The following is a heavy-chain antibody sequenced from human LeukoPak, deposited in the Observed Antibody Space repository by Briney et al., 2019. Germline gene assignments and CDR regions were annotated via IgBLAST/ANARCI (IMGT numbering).Heavy chain of an antibody. CDR2: IGATGRDT. D-gene: IGHD1-26*01. CDR3: AKLPPPRRSYASHYRI. V-gene: IGHV3-23*01. J-gene: IGHJ3*02. CDR1: GFTFDEYF. Sequence: PGGALRLSCAASGFTFDEYFLSWVRQAPGKGLDWVSGIGATGRDTYYAGPVKGRFTISRDNSRNTVYLQMDRLTGDDTTVYYCAKLPPPRRSYASHYRIWGQGTIVTVSS.